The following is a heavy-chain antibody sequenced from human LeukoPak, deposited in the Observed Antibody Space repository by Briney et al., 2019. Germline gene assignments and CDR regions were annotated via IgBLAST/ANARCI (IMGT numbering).Heavy chain of an antibody. J-gene: IGHJ6*02. D-gene: IGHD3-16*01. CDR2: MNQDGSAK. V-gene: IGHV3-7*01. CDR1: GFTFSDSW. Sequence: HPGGSLRLSCAASGFTFSDSWMSWVRQAPGKGLEWVANMNQDGSAKGYVDSVKGRFTISRDNARNSLYLQMSSLRPEDTAVYYCATYTHWVAGDVWGQGTTVTVSS. CDR3: ATYTHWVAGDV.